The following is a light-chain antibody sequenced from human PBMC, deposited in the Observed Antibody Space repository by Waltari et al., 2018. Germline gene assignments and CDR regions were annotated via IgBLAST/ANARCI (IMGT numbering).Light chain of an antibody. CDR3: QQFINYPLT. V-gene: IGKV1D-13*01. J-gene: IGKJ3*01. Sequence: AIQLTQSPSSLSASVGHRITITCRASQDIASALAWYVQKPGKAPKLLIYDASTLESGVPSRFRGSGSGTDFTLSISGLQPEDFATYYCQQFINYPLTFGPGTTVDIK. CDR1: QDIASA. CDR2: DAS.